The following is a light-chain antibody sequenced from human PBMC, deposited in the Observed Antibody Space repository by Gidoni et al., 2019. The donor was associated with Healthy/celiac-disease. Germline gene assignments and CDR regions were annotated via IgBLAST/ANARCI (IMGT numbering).Light chain of an antibody. J-gene: IGLJ2*01. CDR1: SGSVSTSYY. Sequence: QTVVTQEPSFSVSPGGTVTLTCGLSSGSVSTSYYPSWYQQTPGQAPRTLIYSTNIRSSGVPDRISGSILGNKAALTITGAQADDESDYCCVLYMGSGISVFGGGTKLTGL. CDR3: VLYMGSGISV. CDR2: STN. V-gene: IGLV8-61*01.